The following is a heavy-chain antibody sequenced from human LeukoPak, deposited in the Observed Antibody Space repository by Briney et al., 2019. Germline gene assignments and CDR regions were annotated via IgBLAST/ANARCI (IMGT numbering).Heavy chain of an antibody. CDR3: ARVYLERLTAGYFDH. CDR1: GFTFSSYG. D-gene: IGHD2-8*01. V-gene: IGHV3-30*03. CDR2: ISDDGRHN. Sequence: GGSLRLSFAASGFTFSSYGTSWVRQAPGKGMEWVAVISDDGRHNYYADSVKGRFTISRDNSKSTLYLQMNSLRDDDSAAYFCARVYLERLTAGYFDHWGQGTQVTVSP. J-gene: IGHJ4*02.